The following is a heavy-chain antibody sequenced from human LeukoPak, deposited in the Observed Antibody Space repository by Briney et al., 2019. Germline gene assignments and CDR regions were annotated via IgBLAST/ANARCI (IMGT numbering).Heavy chain of an antibody. J-gene: IGHJ4*02. CDR3: ARDLYRIVVVPHYFDY. CDR2: IKQDGSEK. Sequence: PGGSLRLSCAASGFTFSSYAMSWVRQAPGKGLEWVANIKQDGSEKYYVDSVKGRFTISRDNAKNSLYLQMNSLRAEDTAVYYCARDLYRIVVVPHYFDYWGQGTLVIVSS. D-gene: IGHD3-22*01. V-gene: IGHV3-7*01. CDR1: GFTFSSYA.